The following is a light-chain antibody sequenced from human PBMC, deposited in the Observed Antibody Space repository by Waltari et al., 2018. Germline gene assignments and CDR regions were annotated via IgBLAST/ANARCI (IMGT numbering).Light chain of an antibody. CDR1: QSVSSSY. CDR3: QQYGSSPPYT. Sequence: EIVLTQSPGTLFLSPGQRATLSCRASQSVSSSYLAWYQQKPGQTPRLLIYDASSRATGIPDRFSGSGSGTDFTLTISRLEPEDFAVYYCQQYGSSPPYTFGQGTKLEIK. V-gene: IGKV3-20*01. CDR2: DAS. J-gene: IGKJ2*01.